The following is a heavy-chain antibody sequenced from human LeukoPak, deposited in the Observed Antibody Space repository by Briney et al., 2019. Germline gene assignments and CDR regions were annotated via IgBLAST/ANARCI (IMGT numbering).Heavy chain of an antibody. CDR1: GDSISSSSYF. Sequence: KPSETLSLTCTVSGDSISSSSYFWGWIRQSPGKGLEWIGSIYYGGTTYYNPSLKSRVIMSVDTSKNQFSVKMSSVTAADTAVYYCARVPQYDFRFDPWGQGILVTVSS. CDR3: ARVPQYDFRFDP. CDR2: IYYGGTT. V-gene: IGHV4-39*07. D-gene: IGHD3-3*01. J-gene: IGHJ5*02.